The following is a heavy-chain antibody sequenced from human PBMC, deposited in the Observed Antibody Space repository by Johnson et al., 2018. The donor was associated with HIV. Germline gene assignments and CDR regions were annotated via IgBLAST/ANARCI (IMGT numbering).Heavy chain of an antibody. CDR3: ARDLRQFLEWSTTFDI. J-gene: IGHJ3*02. V-gene: IGHV3-30*04. Sequence: QVQLVESGGGVVQPGRSLRIYCAVSEFTFNNFAMHWVRLAPGKGLQWVAVISYYGDKKYYADSVRGRFTISRDNSKNTLYLQMNSLRPEDTAVYYCARDLRQFLEWSTTFDIWGQGTMVTVSS. CDR1: EFTFNNFA. D-gene: IGHD3-3*01. CDR2: ISYYGDKK.